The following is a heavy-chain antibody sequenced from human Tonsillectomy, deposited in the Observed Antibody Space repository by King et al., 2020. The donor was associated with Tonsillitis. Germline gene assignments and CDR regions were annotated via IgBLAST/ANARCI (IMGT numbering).Heavy chain of an antibody. CDR2: IYPGDSDT. J-gene: IGHJ4*02. CDR1: GYRFTSYW. Sequence: QLVQSGAEVKKPGESLKISCKGYGYRFTSYWIAWVRQMPGKGLEWMGIIYPGDSDTRYSPSLQGQVTISADKSISSAYLQWSSLKASDPAMYYCARQYSSSSKPFDSWGQGTLVTVSS. CDR3: ARQYSSSSKPFDS. V-gene: IGHV5-51*01. D-gene: IGHD6-13*01.